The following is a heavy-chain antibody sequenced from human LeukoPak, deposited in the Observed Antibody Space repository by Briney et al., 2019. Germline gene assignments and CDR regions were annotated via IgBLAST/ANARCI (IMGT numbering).Heavy chain of an antibody. CDR1: GGSFSGYY. J-gene: IGHJ4*02. V-gene: IGHV4-34*01. Sequence: PSETLSLTCTVSGGSFSGYYWSWIRQPPGKGLEWIGEINHSGSTNYNPSLKSRVTISVDTSKNQFSLKLSSVTAADTAVYYCARGSSRKYYFNYWGQGTLVTVSS. CDR3: ARGSSRKYYFNY. CDR2: INHSGST.